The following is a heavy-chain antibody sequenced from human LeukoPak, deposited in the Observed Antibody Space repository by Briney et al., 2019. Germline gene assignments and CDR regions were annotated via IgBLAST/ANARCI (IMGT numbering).Heavy chain of an antibody. V-gene: IGHV4-39*01. Sequence: SETLSLTCTVSGGSISSSSYYWGWIRQPPGKGLEWIGSIYYSGSTYYNPSLKSRVTISVDTSKNQFSLKLSSVTAADTAVYYCASPPANYYGSGSYLRWGQGTLVTVSS. CDR2: IYYSGST. D-gene: IGHD3-10*01. CDR1: GGSISSSSYY. CDR3: ASPPANYYGSGSYLR. J-gene: IGHJ4*02.